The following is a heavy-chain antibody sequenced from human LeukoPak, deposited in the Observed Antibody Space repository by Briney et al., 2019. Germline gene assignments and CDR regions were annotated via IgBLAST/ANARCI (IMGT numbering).Heavy chain of an antibody. CDR2: MFVGDSDT. J-gene: IGHJ4*02. CDR1: GYSFTYSY. D-gene: IGHD5-24*01. Sequence: GESLKISCKASGYSFTYSYIAWVRQMPGRSLEWMAIMFVGDSDTRYSPSFQGLVTISADESISTAYLQWSSLKASDTAIYYCARRRDGYSFGYLDYWGEGTPVTVSS. V-gene: IGHV5-51*01. CDR3: ARRRDGYSFGYLDY.